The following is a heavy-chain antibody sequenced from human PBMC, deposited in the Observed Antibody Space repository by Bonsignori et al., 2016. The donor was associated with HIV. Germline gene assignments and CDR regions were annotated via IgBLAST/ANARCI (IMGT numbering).Heavy chain of an antibody. CDR2: IYTSGGT. D-gene: IGHD2-2*01. CDR3: AKVTVPDGMPYYYYGMDV. J-gene: IGHJ6*02. V-gene: IGHV4-61*02. CDR1: GASITSGNYY. Sequence: QVQLQESGPGLVKPSQTLSLTCTVSGASITSGNYYYNWVRQPAGKGLEWIGRIYTSGGTDYKPSLKSRATISIDTSKNQFSLKLTSVTAADTAVYYCAKVTVPDGMPYYYYGMDVWDQGP.